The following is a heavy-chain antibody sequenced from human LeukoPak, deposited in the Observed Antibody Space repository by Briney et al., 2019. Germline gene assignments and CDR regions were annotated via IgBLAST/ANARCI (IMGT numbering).Heavy chain of an antibody. J-gene: IGHJ3*01. V-gene: IGHV1-3*04. CDR1: GYTFTDYA. D-gene: IGHD3-22*01. Sequence: GASVKVSCKASGYTFTDYAINWVRQAPGQGLEWMGWINTGNGNTKYSQKFQGRVTITRDTSASTASMELGSLSSEDTAVYYCARPGYLHSDDYYLYDAFDVWGQGTMVTVSS. CDR3: ARPGYLHSDDYYLYDAFDV. CDR2: INTGNGNT.